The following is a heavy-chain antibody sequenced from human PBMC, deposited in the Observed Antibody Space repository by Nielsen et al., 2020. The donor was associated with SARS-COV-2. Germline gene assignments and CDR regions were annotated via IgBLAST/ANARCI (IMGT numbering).Heavy chain of an antibody. CDR3: AKFGSTDY. D-gene: IGHD2-2*01. J-gene: IGHJ4*02. CDR1: GFTVSSNY. CDR2: ISWNSGSI. Sequence: SLKISCAASGFTVSSNYMSWVRQAPGKGLEWVSGISWNSGSIGYADSVKGRFTISRDNAKNSLYLQMNSLRAEDTALYYCAKFGSTDYWGQGTLVTVSS. V-gene: IGHV3-9*01.